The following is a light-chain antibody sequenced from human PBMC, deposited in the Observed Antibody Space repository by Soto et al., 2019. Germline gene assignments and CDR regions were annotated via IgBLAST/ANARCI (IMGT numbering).Light chain of an antibody. CDR1: QNFSRSD. V-gene: IGKV3-20*01. Sequence: EIVLTQSPGTLSLSPGERATLSCRASQNFSRSDLAWYQQKPGQAPRLLIYGVSNRATGIPDRFSGSGSGIDFTLTISRLEPEDFAVYYCQQYGASRTFGQGTKVEIK. CDR2: GVS. CDR3: QQYGASRT. J-gene: IGKJ1*01.